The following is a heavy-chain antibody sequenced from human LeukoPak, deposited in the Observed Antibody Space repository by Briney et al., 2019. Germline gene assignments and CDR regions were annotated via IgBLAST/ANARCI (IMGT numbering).Heavy chain of an antibody. D-gene: IGHD6-6*01. CDR3: AKDRGGYSSSSGGFDY. Sequence: GGSLRVSCAASGFTFDDYAMHWVRQAPGKGVEWVSGISWNSGSIGYADSVKGRFTISRDNAKNSLYLQMNSLRAEDMALYYCAKDRGGYSSSSGGFDYWGQGTLVTVSS. J-gene: IGHJ4*02. V-gene: IGHV3-9*03. CDR1: GFTFDDYA. CDR2: ISWNSGSI.